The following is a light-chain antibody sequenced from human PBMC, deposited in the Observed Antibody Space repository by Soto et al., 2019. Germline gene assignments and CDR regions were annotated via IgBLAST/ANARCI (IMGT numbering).Light chain of an antibody. J-gene: IGKJ5*01. CDR2: DRS. V-gene: IGKV1-33*01. CDR1: QDVANY. CDR3: QQYDSLPIT. Sequence: DIQLTQSPSSVSASVGDRVTITCQASQDVANYLTWYQQKPGEAPKVLIYDRSNLESGVPSRFSGSGSGTDFIFTISSLQPEDLATYYCQQYDSLPITFGRGTRLEIK.